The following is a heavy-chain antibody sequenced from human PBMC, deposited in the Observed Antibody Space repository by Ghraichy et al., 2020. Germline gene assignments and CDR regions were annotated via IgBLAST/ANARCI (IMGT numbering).Heavy chain of an antibody. V-gene: IGHV4-4*07. CDR2: IYTSGIT. CDR1: GGSISSSY. Sequence: SETLSLTCTVSGGSISSSYWSWIRQPAGKGLEWIGRIYTSGITNYNPSLKSRLTMSVDTSKNQFSLKLSSVTAADTAVYYCATVVAESYLDYWCQESLVTVSS. J-gene: IGHJ4*02. CDR3: ATVVAESYLDY. D-gene: IGHD3-10*01.